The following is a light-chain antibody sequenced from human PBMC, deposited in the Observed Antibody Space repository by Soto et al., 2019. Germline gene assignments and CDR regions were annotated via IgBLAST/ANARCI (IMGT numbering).Light chain of an antibody. J-gene: IGKJ1*01. Sequence: AIRITHSPSSFSAYTGYGATIIRRPSQGISSYLAWYQQKPGKAPKLLIFAASSLQSGVPSRFSGSRSGPDFTLTISSLQPEDFATYYCQQSYSSPPTFGQGTKVDNK. CDR3: QQSYSSPPT. CDR2: AAS. CDR1: QGISSY. V-gene: IGKV1-8*01.